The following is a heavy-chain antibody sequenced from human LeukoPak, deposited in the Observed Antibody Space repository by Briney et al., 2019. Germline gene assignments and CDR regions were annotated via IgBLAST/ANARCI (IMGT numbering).Heavy chain of an antibody. CDR2: IYYSEST. D-gene: IGHD6-19*01. Sequence: PSETLSLTCTVSGGSISSYYWSWIRQPPGKGLEWIGYIYYSESTNYNPSLKSRVTRSVDTSKNQFSLKLSSVTAADTAVYYCARGTAVAINDYWGQGTLVTVSS. CDR1: GGSISSYY. J-gene: IGHJ4*02. V-gene: IGHV4-59*01. CDR3: ARGTAVAINDY.